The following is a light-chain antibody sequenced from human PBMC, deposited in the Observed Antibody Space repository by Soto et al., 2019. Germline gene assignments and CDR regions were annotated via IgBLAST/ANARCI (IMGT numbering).Light chain of an antibody. CDR1: QSVSSNY. V-gene: IGKV3-20*01. CDR2: GAS. CDR3: QQYGGSPRT. J-gene: IGKJ1*01. Sequence: EIVLTQSPGTLSLSPGERATLSCGASQSVSSNYLAWYQQKPGQAPRLLIYGASSRATGIPDRFSGSGSGTEFTLTISRLEPEDFAVYYCQQYGGSPRTFGQGTKVDIK.